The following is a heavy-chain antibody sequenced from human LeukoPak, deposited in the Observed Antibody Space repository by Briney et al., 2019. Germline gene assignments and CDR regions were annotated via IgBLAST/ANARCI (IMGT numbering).Heavy chain of an antibody. V-gene: IGHV3-21*01. CDR3: ARCSSGCR. J-gene: IGHJ4*02. CDR2: ISTSGSYI. D-gene: IGHD6-19*01. CDR1: GLTFSNYN. Sequence: PGGSLRLSCAASGLTFSNYNMNWVRQAPGKGLEWVSSISTSGSYIYYANSMKGRFTISRDNAKNSLYLQMNSLRAEDTAVYYCARCSSGCRWGQGTLVTVSS.